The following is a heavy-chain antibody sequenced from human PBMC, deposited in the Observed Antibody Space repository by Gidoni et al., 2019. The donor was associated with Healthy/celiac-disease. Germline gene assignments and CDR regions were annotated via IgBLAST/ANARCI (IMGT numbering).Heavy chain of an antibody. CDR2: INHSGST. J-gene: IGHJ4*02. CDR3: ARDVDTAMVLDY. CDR1: GGSFSGYS. V-gene: IGHV4-34*01. D-gene: IGHD5-18*01. Sequence: QVQLQQWGAGLLKPSETLSLTCALYGGSFSGYSWSWIRQPPGKGLEWIGEINHSGSTNYNPSLKSRVTISVDTSKNQFSLKLSSVTAADTAVYYCARDVDTAMVLDYWGQGTLVTVSS.